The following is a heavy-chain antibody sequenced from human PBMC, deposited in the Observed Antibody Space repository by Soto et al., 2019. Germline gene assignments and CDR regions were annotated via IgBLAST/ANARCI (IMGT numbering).Heavy chain of an antibody. J-gene: IGHJ4*02. CDR1: GFTFTSSA. D-gene: IGHD3-16*02. CDR3: AADSTLYDYVWGSYPLDY. CDR2: IAVGSGNT. V-gene: IGHV1-58*01. Sequence: ASVKVSCKASGFTFTSSAVQWVRQARGQRLEWIGWIAVGSGNTNYAQKFQERVTITRDMSTSTAYMELSSLRSEDTAVYYCAADSTLYDYVWGSYPLDYWGQGTLVTVS.